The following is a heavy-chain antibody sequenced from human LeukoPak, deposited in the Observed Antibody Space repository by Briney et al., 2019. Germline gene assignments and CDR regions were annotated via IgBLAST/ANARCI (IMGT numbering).Heavy chain of an antibody. Sequence: KPSETLSLTCAVYGGSFSGYYWSWIRQPPGKGLEWIGEINHSGSTNYNPSLKSRVTISVDTSKNQFSLKLSSVTAADTAVYYCARVGYCSGGSCYLHGMDVWGKGTTVTVSS. CDR1: GGSFSGYY. CDR2: INHSGST. V-gene: IGHV4-34*01. CDR3: ARVGYCSGGSCYLHGMDV. D-gene: IGHD2-15*01. J-gene: IGHJ6*04.